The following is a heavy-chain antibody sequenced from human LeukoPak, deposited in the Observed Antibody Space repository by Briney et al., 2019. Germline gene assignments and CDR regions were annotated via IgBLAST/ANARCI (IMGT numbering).Heavy chain of an antibody. V-gene: IGHV5-10-1*01. Sequence: GESLKISCKGSGYSFTSYWIGWVRQMPGKGLEWMGRIDPSDSYTNYSPSFQGHVTISADKSISTAYLQWSSLKASDTAMYYCARTPSEPAALNWFDPWGQGTLVTVSS. J-gene: IGHJ5*02. D-gene: IGHD2-2*01. CDR3: ARTPSEPAALNWFDP. CDR2: IDPSDSYT. CDR1: GYSFTSYW.